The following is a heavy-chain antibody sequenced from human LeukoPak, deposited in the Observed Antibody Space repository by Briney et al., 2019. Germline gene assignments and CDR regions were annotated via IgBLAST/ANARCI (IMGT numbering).Heavy chain of an antibody. CDR2: INHSGST. J-gene: IGHJ5*02. V-gene: IGHV4-34*01. CDR3: ARAPGDGSSTVSWFDP. D-gene: IGHD6-6*01. Sequence: SETLSLTCAVYGGSFSGYYWSWIRQPPGKGLEWIGEINHSGSTNYNPSLKSRVTISVDTSKNQFSLKLSSVTAADTAVYYCARAPGDGSSTVSWFDPWGQGTLVTVPS. CDR1: GGSFSGYY.